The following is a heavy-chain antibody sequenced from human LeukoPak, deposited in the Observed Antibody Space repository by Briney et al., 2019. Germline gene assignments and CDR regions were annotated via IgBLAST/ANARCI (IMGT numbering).Heavy chain of an antibody. J-gene: IGHJ6*03. Sequence: SETLSLTCTVSGGSISSYYWSWIRQPAGKGLEWIGRIYISGSTNYNPSLKSRVTMSVDASKNQFSLKLSSVTAADTAVYYCARAETYYDFWSGPKSYYYYMDVWGKGTTVTVSS. CDR2: IYISGST. D-gene: IGHD3-3*01. V-gene: IGHV4-4*07. CDR3: ARAETYYDFWSGPKSYYYYMDV. CDR1: GGSISSYY.